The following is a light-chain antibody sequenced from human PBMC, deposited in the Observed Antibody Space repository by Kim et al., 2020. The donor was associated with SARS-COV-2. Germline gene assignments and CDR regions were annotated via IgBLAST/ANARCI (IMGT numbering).Light chain of an antibody. V-gene: IGLV2-14*03. J-gene: IGLJ3*02. CDR1: SSDVGAYNL. CDR3: TSYTRSDTWV. Sequence: SVTISCTGTSSDVGAYNLVSWYQQHPGKAPKFMIHDVSQRPSGVSNRFSGSKSGNTASLTISGLQAEDEADYYCTSYTRSDTWVFGGGTKVTVL. CDR2: DVS.